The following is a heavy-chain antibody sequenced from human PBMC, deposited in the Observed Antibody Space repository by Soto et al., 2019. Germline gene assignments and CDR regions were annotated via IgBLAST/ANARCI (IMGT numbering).Heavy chain of an antibody. V-gene: IGHV3-74*01. Sequence: EVQLVESGGNLVQPGGSLRLSCAVSGFTFNNFWMHWVRQAPGQGLVWVARINPDGSSTSYVDSVKGRFTVSRDNAENTLYLEVNSLSVSDTAVYYCARRGQEGPGLAHWGQGTLVTVSS. CDR2: INPDGSST. J-gene: IGHJ5*02. CDR3: ARRGQEGPGLAH. CDR1: GFTFNNFW.